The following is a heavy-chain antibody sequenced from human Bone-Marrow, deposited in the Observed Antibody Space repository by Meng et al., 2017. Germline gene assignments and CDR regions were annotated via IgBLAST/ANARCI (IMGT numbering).Heavy chain of an antibody. CDR2: IDWDDDK. Sequence: SGPTLVKPTQTLTLTCTFSGFSLSTSGMCVTWIRQPPGKALEWLALIDWDDDKYYSTSLKTRLTISKDTSKNQVVLTMTNMDPVDTATYYCARIEVDYYDSSGYHGPYYYYYGMDVWGQGTTVTVSS. CDR3: ARIEVDYYDSSGYHGPYYYYYGMDV. J-gene: IGHJ6*02. D-gene: IGHD3-22*01. V-gene: IGHV2-70*01. CDR1: GFSLSTSGMC.